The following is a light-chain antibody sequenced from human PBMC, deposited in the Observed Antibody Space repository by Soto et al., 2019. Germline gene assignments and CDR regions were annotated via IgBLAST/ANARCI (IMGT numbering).Light chain of an antibody. Sequence: QSVLTQPPSVSGAPGQRVTISCTGSSSNIGAGYDVHWYKQLPGTAPKLLIYGNSNRPSGVPDRFSGSNSGTSASLAITGLQAEDEADYYCQSYDSSLSGAVFGGGTKLTVL. V-gene: IGLV1-40*01. CDR1: SSNIGAGYD. J-gene: IGLJ2*01. CDR2: GNS. CDR3: QSYDSSLSGAV.